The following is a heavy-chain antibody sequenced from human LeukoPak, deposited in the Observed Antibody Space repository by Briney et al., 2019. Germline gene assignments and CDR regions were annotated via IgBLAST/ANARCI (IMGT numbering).Heavy chain of an antibody. V-gene: IGHV1-2*02. J-gene: IGHJ5*02. CDR1: GYTFTGYY. CDR3: ARGLSGTTSGWFDP. CDR2: INPNSGGT. D-gene: IGHD1-7*01. Sequence: ASVKVSCKASGYTFTGYYMHWVRQAPGQGLEWMGWINPNSGGTNYAQKFQGRVTMTRDTSISTAYMELSRLRSDDTAVYYRARGLSGTTSGWFDPWGQGTLVTVSS.